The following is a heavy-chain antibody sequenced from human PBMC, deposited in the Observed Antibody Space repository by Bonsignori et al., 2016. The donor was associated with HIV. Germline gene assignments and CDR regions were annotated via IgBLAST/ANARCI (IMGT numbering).Heavy chain of an antibody. CDR1: GFSFSNYG. D-gene: IGHD2-2*01. V-gene: IGHV3-33*06. Sequence: QVQLVESGGGVVQPGKSLRLSCAASGFSFSNYGMHWVRQAPGKGLEWVAMIWYDGSKQHHADFVKGRFTLSRDNSKNTVYLQMNSLRAEDTALYYCAKGDTSDPLLHWGQGTLVTVSS. CDR3: AKGDTSDPLLH. CDR2: IWYDGSKQ. J-gene: IGHJ4*02.